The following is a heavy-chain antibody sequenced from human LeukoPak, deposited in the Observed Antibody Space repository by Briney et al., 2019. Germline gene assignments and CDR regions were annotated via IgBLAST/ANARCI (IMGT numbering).Heavy chain of an antibody. V-gene: IGHV4-31*03. D-gene: IGHD6-13*01. CDR3: ARGSGGMYSSSFPYFDY. Sequence: SQTLSLTCTVSGGSISSGGYYWSWIRQHPGKGLEWIGYIYYSGSTYYNPSLKSRVTISADTSKNQFSLKLSSVTAADTAVYYCARGSGGMYSSSFPYFDYWGQGTLVTVSS. J-gene: IGHJ4*02. CDR2: IYYSGST. CDR1: GGSISSGGYY.